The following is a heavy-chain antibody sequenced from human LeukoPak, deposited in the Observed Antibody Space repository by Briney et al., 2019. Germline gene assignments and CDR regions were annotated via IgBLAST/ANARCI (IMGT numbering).Heavy chain of an antibody. CDR3: AKDHGR. CDR2: TSGSGGST. J-gene: IGHJ4*02. CDR1: GFTFSNYA. V-gene: IGHV3-23*01. Sequence: GGSLRLSCAASGFTFSNYAMSWVRQAPGKGLEWVASTSGSGGSTYYADSVKGRFTISRDNPENTLYLQMNSLRAEDTAVYYCAKDHGRWGQGTLVTVSS.